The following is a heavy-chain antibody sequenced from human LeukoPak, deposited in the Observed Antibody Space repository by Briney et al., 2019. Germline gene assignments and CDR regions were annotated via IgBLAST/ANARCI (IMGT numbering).Heavy chain of an antibody. Sequence: ASVKVSCKASGYTFTSYGISWVRQAPGQGLEWMGWINAGNGNTKYSQEFQGRVTITRDTSASTAYMELSSLRSEDMAVYYCAGGWYGDWFDPWGQGTLVTVSS. V-gene: IGHV1-3*03. CDR2: INAGNGNT. CDR3: AGGWYGDWFDP. D-gene: IGHD6-19*01. J-gene: IGHJ5*02. CDR1: GYTFTSYG.